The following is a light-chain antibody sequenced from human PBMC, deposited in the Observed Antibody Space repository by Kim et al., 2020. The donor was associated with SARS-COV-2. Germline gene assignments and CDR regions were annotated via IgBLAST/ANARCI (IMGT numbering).Light chain of an antibody. V-gene: IGLV2-14*03. CDR2: DVT. Sequence: QSITVSCTGTSSDIGAYNYVSWYQQHPGKAPNLMIYDVTYRPSGFSNRFSGSKSGNTASLTISGLQTDDEADYYCTSYTNSGAVVLFGGGTQLTVL. CDR3: TSYTNSGAVVL. CDR1: SSDIGAYNY. J-gene: IGLJ2*01.